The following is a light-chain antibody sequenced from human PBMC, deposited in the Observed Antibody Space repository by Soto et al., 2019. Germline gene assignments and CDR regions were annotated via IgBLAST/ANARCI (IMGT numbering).Light chain of an antibody. Sequence: QSVLTQPPSVAGAPGQRVTISCTGSSSNIGAAYDVHWYQQLPGTAPKLLIYANSNRPSGVPDRLSGSKSGTSASLAIAGLQADDEAVYYGQSYDRSLSADVVFGGGTKLTVL. CDR2: ANS. V-gene: IGLV1-40*01. J-gene: IGLJ2*01. CDR1: SSNIGAAYD. CDR3: QSYDRSLSADVV.